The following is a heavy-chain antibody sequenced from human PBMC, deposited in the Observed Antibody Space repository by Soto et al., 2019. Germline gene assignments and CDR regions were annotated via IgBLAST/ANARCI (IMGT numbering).Heavy chain of an antibody. CDR3: ARDTTASL. J-gene: IGHJ4*02. CDR2: VYYSGST. CDR1: GASISSYY. Sequence: QVQLQESGPGLVKPSETLSLTCTVSGASISSYYWSWIRQPPGKGLELIGYVYYSGSTNYNPPLTSRVTISVDTSKNQFSLKLTSVTAADSGMNYSARDTTASLWGQGTLVTVSS. V-gene: IGHV4-59*01. D-gene: IGHD1-1*01.